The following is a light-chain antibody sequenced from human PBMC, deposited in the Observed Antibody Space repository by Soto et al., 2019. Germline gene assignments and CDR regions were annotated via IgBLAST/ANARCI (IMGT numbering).Light chain of an antibody. J-gene: IGLJ2*01. CDR2: EVS. V-gene: IGLV2-14*01. CDR3: SSYTSSSTVV. Sequence: QSALTQPASVSGSPGQSITISCTGTSSDVGGYKYVSWNQQHPGKAPKVMIYEVSNRPSGVSNRFSGSKSGNTASLTISGIQAEDEADYYCSSYTSSSTVVFGGGTKRTVL. CDR1: SSDVGGYKY.